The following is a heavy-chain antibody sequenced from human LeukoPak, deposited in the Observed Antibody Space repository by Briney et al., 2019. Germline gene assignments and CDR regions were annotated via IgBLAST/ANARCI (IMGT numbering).Heavy chain of an antibody. CDR2: IYYSGNT. Sequence: SETLSLTCTVSGGSIDIYYWNWIRQSPGKGLEWLGYIYYSGNTNYNPSLKSRVTISVVTSKNQFSLKLRSVTAADTAVYYCARSPLQASPVDYWGQGTLVTVSS. CDR1: GGSIDIYY. J-gene: IGHJ4*02. V-gene: IGHV4-59*01. CDR3: ARSPLQASPVDY.